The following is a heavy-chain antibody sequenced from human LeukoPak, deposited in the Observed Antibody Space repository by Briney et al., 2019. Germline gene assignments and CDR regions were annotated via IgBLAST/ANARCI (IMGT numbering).Heavy chain of an antibody. CDR3: ARGDYGGLAFDI. V-gene: IGHV4-38-2*02. CDR1: GYSISSGYY. Sequence: SETLSLTCTVSGYSISSGYYWGWFRQPPGKGLEWIGSIYHSGSTYYNPSPKSRVTISVDTSKNQFSLKLSSVTAADTAVYYCARGDYGGLAFDIWGQGTMVTVSS. CDR2: IYHSGST. J-gene: IGHJ3*02. D-gene: IGHD4-17*01.